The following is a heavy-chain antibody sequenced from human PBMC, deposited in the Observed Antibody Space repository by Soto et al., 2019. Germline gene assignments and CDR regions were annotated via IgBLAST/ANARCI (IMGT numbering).Heavy chain of an antibody. CDR2: IYHSGST. Sequence: SETLSLTCAVSGGSISSSNWWSWVRRPPGKGLEWIGEIYHSGSTNYNPSLKSRVTISVDKSKNQFSLKLSSVTAADTAVYYLARSTIFGVVAYYGIDVWGQGTTVTVSS. J-gene: IGHJ6*02. V-gene: IGHV4-4*02. CDR1: GGSISSSNW. D-gene: IGHD3-3*01. CDR3: ARSTIFGVVAYYGIDV.